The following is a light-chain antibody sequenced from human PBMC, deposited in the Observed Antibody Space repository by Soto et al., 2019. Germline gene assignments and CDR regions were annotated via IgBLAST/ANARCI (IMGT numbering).Light chain of an antibody. CDR1: QDIGDL. V-gene: IGKV1-5*03. Sequence: DIRMTHSPSTLSASVGDRVAITFRASQDIGDLLAWYQLKPGEAPKLLIYKASYLETGVPSRFSGSGSGTEFTFTISSLQPGDLATYYCQHYSAFSVTFGQGTKVDIK. J-gene: IGKJ1*01. CDR2: KAS. CDR3: QHYSAFSVT.